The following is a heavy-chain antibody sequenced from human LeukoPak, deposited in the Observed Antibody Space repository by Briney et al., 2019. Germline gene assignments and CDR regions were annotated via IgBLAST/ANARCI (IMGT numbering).Heavy chain of an antibody. CDR1: GFTFGNHA. CDR3: GKTTVGYSSGQKPAWPVDY. CDR2: IFGSGGSP. J-gene: IGHJ4*02. D-gene: IGHD5-18*01. Sequence: GGSLRLSCEASGFTFGNHARYWVRQAPGKGLEWVAGIFGSGGSPHYADPVKGRFTISRDNSRNTVYLQINSLRAEDTAVYYCGKTTVGYSSGQKPAWPVDYWGQGTLVTVSS. V-gene: IGHV3-23*01.